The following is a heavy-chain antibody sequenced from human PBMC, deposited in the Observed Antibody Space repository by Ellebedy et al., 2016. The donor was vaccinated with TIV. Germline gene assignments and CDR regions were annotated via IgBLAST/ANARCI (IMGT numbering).Heavy chain of an antibody. CDR2: ISYDGSNK. V-gene: IGHV3-30*03. CDR1: GFTFSSYG. CDR3: ARSAPPGYSYGRYFDY. J-gene: IGHJ4*02. Sequence: GGSLRLXXAASGFTFSSYGMHWVRQAPGKGLEWVAVISYDGSNKYYADSVKGRFTISRDNSKNTLYLQMNSLRAEDTAVYYCARSAPPGYSYGRYFDYWGQGTLVTVSS. D-gene: IGHD5-18*01.